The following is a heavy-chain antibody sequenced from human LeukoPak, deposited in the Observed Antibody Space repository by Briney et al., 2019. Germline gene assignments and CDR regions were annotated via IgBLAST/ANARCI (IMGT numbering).Heavy chain of an antibody. CDR1: GGSISSYY. V-gene: IGHV4-59*01. J-gene: IGHJ4*02. CDR2: IYYSGST. CDR3: ARTRGYTYGYWGELLYYFDY. Sequence: PSETLSLTCTVSGGSISSYYWSWFRQPPGKGLEWIGYIYYSGSTNYNPSLKSRVTISVDTSKNQFSLKLSSVTAADTAVYYCARTRGYTYGYWGELLYYFDYWGQGTLVTVSS. D-gene: IGHD5-18*01.